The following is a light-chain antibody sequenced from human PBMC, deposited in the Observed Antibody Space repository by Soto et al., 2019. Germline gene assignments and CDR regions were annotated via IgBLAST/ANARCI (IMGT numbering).Light chain of an antibody. V-gene: IGLV1-40*01. Sequence: QSVLTQPPSVSGAPGQRVTISCTGSSSNIGTNNVHWYQHLPGAAPKVLIYANNNRPSGVPDRFSVSKSGTSASLAITGLQAEDEADYYCQSYDSNLNGPYVFGTGTKVTVL. J-gene: IGLJ1*01. CDR2: ANN. CDR1: SSNIGTNN. CDR3: QSYDSNLNGPYV.